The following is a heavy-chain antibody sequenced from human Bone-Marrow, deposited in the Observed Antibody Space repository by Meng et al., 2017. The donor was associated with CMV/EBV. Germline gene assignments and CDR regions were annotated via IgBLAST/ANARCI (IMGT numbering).Heavy chain of an antibody. CDR3: AKLLGTVTTYNS. D-gene: IGHD1-14*01. CDR2: VNPDAGRA. CDR1: GFTFSSYE. V-gene: IGHV3-7*01. J-gene: IGHJ5*01. Sequence: GGSLRLSCAASGFTFSSYEMNWVRQAPGKGLEWVASVNPDAGRAHYAASVLGGFTITRDNAKNSRSLQMNNVRAEDTALYYCAKLLGTVTTYNSWGHGTRVTVSS.